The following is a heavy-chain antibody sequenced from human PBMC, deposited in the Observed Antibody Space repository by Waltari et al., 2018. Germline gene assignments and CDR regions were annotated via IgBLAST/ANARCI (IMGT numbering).Heavy chain of an antibody. CDR1: GGSISSYY. CDR2: IYTSGST. V-gene: IGHV4-4*07. Sequence: QVQLQESGPGLVKPSETLSLTCTVSGGSISSYYWSWIRQPAGKGLEWIGRIYTSGSTNYNPSLKSRVTMSVDTSKNQFSLKLSSVTAADTAVYYCARDFTNCWSGYSTFRWFDPWGQGTLVTVSS. J-gene: IGHJ5*02. D-gene: IGHD3-3*01. CDR3: ARDFTNCWSGYSTFRWFDP.